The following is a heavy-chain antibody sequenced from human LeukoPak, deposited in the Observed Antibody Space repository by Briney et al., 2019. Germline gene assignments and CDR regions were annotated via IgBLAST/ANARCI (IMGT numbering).Heavy chain of an antibody. CDR1: GFTVSSNY. D-gene: IGHD2-2*01. Sequence: GGSLRLSCAASGFTVSSNYMSWVRQAPGKGLEWVSVIYSGGSTYYADSVKGRFTISRDNSKNTLYLQMNSLRAEDTAVYYCARGRRAPASLLYYYYGMDVWGQGTTVTVSS. J-gene: IGHJ6*02. CDR3: ARGRRAPASLLYYYYGMDV. V-gene: IGHV3-53*01. CDR2: IYSGGST.